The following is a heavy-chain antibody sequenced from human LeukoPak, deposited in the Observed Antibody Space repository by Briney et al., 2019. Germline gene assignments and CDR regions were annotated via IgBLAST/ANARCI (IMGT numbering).Heavy chain of an antibody. CDR1: GGSISSGGYS. J-gene: IGHJ5*02. CDR3: ARVTGDYYDSSGYYYEWFDP. CDR2: IYHSGST. D-gene: IGHD3-22*01. V-gene: IGHV4-30-2*01. Sequence: SETLSLTCAVSGGSISSGGYSWSWIRQPPGKGLEWIGYIYHSGSTYYNPSLKSRVTISVDRSENQFSLKLSSVTAADTAVYYCARVTGDYYDSSGYYYEWFDPWGQGTLVTVSS.